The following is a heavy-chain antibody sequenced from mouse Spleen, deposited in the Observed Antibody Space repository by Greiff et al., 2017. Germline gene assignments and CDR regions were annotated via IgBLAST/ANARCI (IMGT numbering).Heavy chain of an antibody. CDR2: IYWDDDK. J-gene: IGHJ4*01. D-gene: IGHD4-1*01. CDR3: ARRRGNWDYAMDY. CDR1: GFSLSTSGMG. Sequence: QVTLKECGPGILQPSQTLSLTCSFSGFSLSTSGMGVSWIRQPSGKGLEWLAHIYWDDDKRYNPSLKSRLTISKDTSRNHVFLKITSVDTADTATYYCARRRGNWDYAMDYWGQGTSVTVSS. V-gene: IGHV8-12*01.